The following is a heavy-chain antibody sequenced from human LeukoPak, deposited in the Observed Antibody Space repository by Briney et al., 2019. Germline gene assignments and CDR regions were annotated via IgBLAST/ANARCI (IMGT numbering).Heavy chain of an antibody. V-gene: IGHV4-39*01. CDR3: ARRAGLPKNYYYYYYMDV. Sequence: SETLSLTCTVSGGSISSSSYYWGWIRQPPGKGLEWIGSIYYSGSTYYNPSLKSRVTISVDTSKNQFSLKLSSVTAADTAVYYCARRAGLPKNYYYYYYMDVWGKGTTVTISS. CDR1: GGSISSSSYY. CDR2: IYYSGST. J-gene: IGHJ6*03. D-gene: IGHD1-7*01.